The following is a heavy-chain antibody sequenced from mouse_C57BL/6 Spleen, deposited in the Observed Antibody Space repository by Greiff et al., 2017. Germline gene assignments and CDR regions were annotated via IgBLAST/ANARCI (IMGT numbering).Heavy chain of an antibody. V-gene: IGHV1-53*01. D-gene: IGHD1-1*01. CDR1: GYTFTSYW. CDR2: ITPSNGGT. Sequence: QVQLQQPGTELVKPGASVKLSCKASGYTFTSYWLHWVKQRPGQGLEWIGNITPSNGGTTYNEKFKSKATLTGAKSSSTAYMQLSSLTSEDSAVYYGAREGSYYYGSSLYYYAMDYWGQGTSVTVSS. J-gene: IGHJ4*01. CDR3: AREGSYYYGSSLYYYAMDY.